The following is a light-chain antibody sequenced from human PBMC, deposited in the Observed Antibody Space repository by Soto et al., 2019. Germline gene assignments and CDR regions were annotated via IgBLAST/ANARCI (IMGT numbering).Light chain of an antibody. V-gene: IGKV3-11*01. Sequence: EIVLTQSPATLSLSPGERATLSCRASQSVSSYLAWYQQKPGQAPRLLIYDASNRATGIPARFSGSGSGTDFNLTISSLEPEDFAVYYCQQRSNWPFLTFGGGTKVEIK. CDR1: QSVSSY. J-gene: IGKJ4*01. CDR3: QQRSNWPFLT. CDR2: DAS.